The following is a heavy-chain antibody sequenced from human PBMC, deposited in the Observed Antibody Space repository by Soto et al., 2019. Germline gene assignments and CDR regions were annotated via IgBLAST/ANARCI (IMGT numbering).Heavy chain of an antibody. CDR1: GGSISSSNW. Sequence: QVQLQESGPGLVKPSGTLSLTCSVSGGSISSSNWWSWVRQPPGKGLEWIGEIYHSGSTNYNPSLKSRVNISVDKSKHQFSLKLSSVPAADTAVYYCARVDPAARPSSYYYGMDVWGQGTTVTVSS. CDR3: ARVDPAARPSSYYYGMDV. V-gene: IGHV4-4*02. D-gene: IGHD2-2*02. J-gene: IGHJ6*02. CDR2: IYHSGST.